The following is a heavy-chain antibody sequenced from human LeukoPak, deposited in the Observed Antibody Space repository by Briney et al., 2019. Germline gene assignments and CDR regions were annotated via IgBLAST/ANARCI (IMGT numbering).Heavy chain of an antibody. CDR3: AREPYSSGWEFDY. CDR2: IYYSGST. D-gene: IGHD6-19*01. J-gene: IGHJ4*02. CDR1: GGSISSGGYY. V-gene: IGHV4-31*03. Sequence: SQTLSLTCTVSGGSISSGGYYWSWIRQHPGKGLEWIGYIYYSGSTYYNPSLKSRVTISVDTSKNQFSLKLSSVTAADTAVYYCAREPYSSGWEFDYWGQGTLVTVSS.